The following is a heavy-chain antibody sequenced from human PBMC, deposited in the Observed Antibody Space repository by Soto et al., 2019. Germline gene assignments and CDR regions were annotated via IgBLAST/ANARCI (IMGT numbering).Heavy chain of an antibody. CDR3: ARVRVWRSYGMDG. CDR1: GGSFSVYY. V-gene: IGHV4-34*01. D-gene: IGHD6-6*01. Sequence: SETLSLTCAVYGGSFSVYYWSWIRHPPGKGLEWIGEINHSGSTNYNPSLKSRVTISVDTSKNQFSLKLSSVTAADTAVYYCARVRVWRSYGMDGWGQGTTVTVSS. J-gene: IGHJ6*02. CDR2: INHSGST.